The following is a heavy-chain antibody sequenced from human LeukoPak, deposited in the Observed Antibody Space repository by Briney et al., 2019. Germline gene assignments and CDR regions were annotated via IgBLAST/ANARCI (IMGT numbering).Heavy chain of an antibody. J-gene: IGHJ4*02. CDR3: SKWKAIVLVPAARSPIDY. CDR2: ISGSGVTT. Sequence: GGSLRLSCEASGFTFSSYSMNWVRQAPGKGLEWVSAISGSGVTTYYADSVKGRFTISRDNSKHTLYLQMNSLRAEDTAVYYCSKWKAIVLVPAARSPIDYWGQGTLVTVSS. D-gene: IGHD2-2*01. V-gene: IGHV3-23*01. CDR1: GFTFSSYS.